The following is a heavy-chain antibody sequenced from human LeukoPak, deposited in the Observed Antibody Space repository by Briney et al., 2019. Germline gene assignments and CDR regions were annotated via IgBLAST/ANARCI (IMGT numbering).Heavy chain of an antibody. CDR3: ARHLGGSGSSDAFDI. D-gene: IGHD3-3*01. CDR2: IYYGGKT. V-gene: IGHV4-39*01. J-gene: IGHJ3*02. Sequence: SETLPLTCTVSGGSISSTIYYCAWIRQPPGKGLEWIGSIYYGGKTYYNPSLKSRVTTSVDTSKNQFSLKLNSVTAADTAVYYCARHLGGSGSSDAFDIWGQGTVVTVSS. CDR1: GGSISSTIYY.